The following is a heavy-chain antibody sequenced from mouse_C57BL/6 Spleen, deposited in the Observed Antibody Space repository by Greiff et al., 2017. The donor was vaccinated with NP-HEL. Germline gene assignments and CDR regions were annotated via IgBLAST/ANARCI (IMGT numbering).Heavy chain of an antibody. Sequence: VQLQQSGAELARPGASVKLSCKASGYTFTGYWMHWVKQRPGQGLEWIGYINPSSGDTKYNQKFKDKATLTAAKSSSTAYMQLNSLTSDDTAVYYCAKEEITAVVVPYDYWGQGTTLTVS. CDR2: INPSSGDT. CDR1: GYTFTGYW. CDR3: AKEEITAVVVPYDY. V-gene: IGHV1-7*01. J-gene: IGHJ2*01. D-gene: IGHD1-1*01.